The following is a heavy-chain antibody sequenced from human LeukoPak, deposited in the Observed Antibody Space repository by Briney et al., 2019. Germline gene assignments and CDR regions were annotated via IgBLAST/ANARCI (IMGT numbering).Heavy chain of an antibody. CDR3: ARGGRNIVVVPAATHDY. CDR1: GFIFSKYW. J-gene: IGHJ4*02. Sequence: GGSLRLSCVASGFIFSKYWMTWVRQAPGKGLEWVANIRRDGSVIHYLDSVKGRFTISRDNAKNSLYLQMNSLRAEDTAVYYCARGGRNIVVVPAATHDYWGQGTLVTVSS. V-gene: IGHV3-7*01. CDR2: IRRDGSVI. D-gene: IGHD2-2*01.